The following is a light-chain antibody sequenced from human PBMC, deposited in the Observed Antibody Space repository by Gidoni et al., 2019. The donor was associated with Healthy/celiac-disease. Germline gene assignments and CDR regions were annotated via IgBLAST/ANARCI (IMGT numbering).Light chain of an antibody. CDR1: ALPKQY. CDR2: KDS. V-gene: IGLV3-25*03. CDR3: QSADSSGTPWV. Sequence: SYELTQPPSVSVSPGQTARITCAGDALPKQYAYWYQQKPGQAPVLGIYKDSERPSGIPERFSGSCSGTTVTLTISGVQAEDEADYYCQSADSSGTPWVFGGGTKLTVL. J-gene: IGLJ3*02.